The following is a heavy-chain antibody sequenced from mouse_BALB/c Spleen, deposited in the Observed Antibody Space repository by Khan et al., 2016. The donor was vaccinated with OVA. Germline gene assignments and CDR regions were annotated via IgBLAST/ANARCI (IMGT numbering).Heavy chain of an antibody. J-gene: IGHJ4*01. CDR1: GFSLTNYG. CDR2: IWSDGST. Sequence: QAQLQQSGPGLVAPSQSLSITCTISGFSLTNYGIHWVRQPPGKGLEWLVVIWSDGSTTYNSALKSRLTISKDNSKSQVFLKMNSLQTDDTAVYFCARQPYYHYNIMDYWGQGTSVTVSS. CDR3: ARQPYYHYNIMDY. D-gene: IGHD2-10*01. V-gene: IGHV2-6-1*01.